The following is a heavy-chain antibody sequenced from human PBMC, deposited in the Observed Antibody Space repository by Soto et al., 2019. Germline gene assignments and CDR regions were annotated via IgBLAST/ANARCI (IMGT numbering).Heavy chain of an antibody. D-gene: IGHD5-18*01. J-gene: IGHJ4*02. V-gene: IGHV1-69*01. CDR2: FIAMLGTP. Sequence: GXSVKVSCKASGGPFGGHGISWVRQAPGQGLEWMGGFIAMLGTPTYAKKVQGRATITADESLTSSYLELRSLRSEDTGVYFCARGAMANFDYWGQGTVVTVSS. CDR3: ARGAMANFDY. CDR1: GGPFGGHG.